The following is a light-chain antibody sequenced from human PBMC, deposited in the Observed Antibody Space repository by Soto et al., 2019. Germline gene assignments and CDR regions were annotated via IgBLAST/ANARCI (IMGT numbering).Light chain of an antibody. CDR2: DAF. CDR3: QQYNSYPYT. Sequence: DIQMTQSPSTLSASVGDSVTITCRASQSISSWLAWYQQKPGKAPKILIYDAFSLESGVPSRFSGSGSGTEFTLTISSLQPDDFATYYCQQYNSYPYTFGQGTKLEIK. V-gene: IGKV1-5*01. CDR1: QSISSW. J-gene: IGKJ2*01.